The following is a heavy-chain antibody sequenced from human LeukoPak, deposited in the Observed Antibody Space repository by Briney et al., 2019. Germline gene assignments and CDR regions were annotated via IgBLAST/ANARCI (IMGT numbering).Heavy chain of an antibody. D-gene: IGHD6-6*01. J-gene: IGHJ4*02. CDR3: AKVEAARPGGHLVG. CDR2: LRYDGSNK. Sequence: PGGSLRLSCAASGFTFSSYAMHWVRQAPGKGLEWVAFLRYDGSNKYYADSVKGRFTISRDNSKNTLYLQMNSLRAEDTAVYYCAKVEAARPGGHLVGWGQGTLVTVSS. CDR1: GFTFSSYA. V-gene: IGHV3-30*02.